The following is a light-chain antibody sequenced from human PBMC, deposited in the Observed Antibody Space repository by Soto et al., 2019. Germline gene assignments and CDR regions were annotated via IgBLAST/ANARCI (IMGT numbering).Light chain of an antibody. V-gene: IGLV2-14*01. CDR1: SGDIGSYTY. Sequence: QSALTQPASVSGSPGQSITISCTGTSGDIGSYTYVSWYQQYPGKAPKLLISEVTNRPSGVPDRFSGSKSGTSVSLAITGLRGEDEADYHCQSYDSSLTNAVFGGGTKLTVL. CDR2: EVT. J-gene: IGLJ2*01. CDR3: QSYDSSLTNAV.